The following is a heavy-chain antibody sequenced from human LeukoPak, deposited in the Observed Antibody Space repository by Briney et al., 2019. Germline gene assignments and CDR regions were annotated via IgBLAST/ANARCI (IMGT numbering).Heavy chain of an antibody. CDR1: GFTFDDYA. CDR2: ISSSSSYI. V-gene: IGHV3-21*01. D-gene: IGHD2-2*01. Sequence: PGRSLRLSCAASGFTFDDYAMHWVRQAPGKGLEWVSSISSSSSYIYYADSVKGRFTISRDNAKNSLYLQMNSLRAEDTAVYYCARDRHIVVDPFDYWGQGTLVTVSS. CDR3: ARDRHIVVDPFDY. J-gene: IGHJ4*02.